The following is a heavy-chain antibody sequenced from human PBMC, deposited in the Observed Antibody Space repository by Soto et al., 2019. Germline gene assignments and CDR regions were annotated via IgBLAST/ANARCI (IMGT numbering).Heavy chain of an antibody. CDR3: ARSLVRAYYFDY. CDR2: INSDGSST. D-gene: IGHD6-6*01. CDR1: GFTFSSYW. V-gene: IGHV3-74*01. Sequence: EVQLVESGGGLVQPGGSLRLSCAASGFTFSSYWMHWVRQAPGKGLVWVSRINSDGSSTSYADSVKGRFTISRDNAKNTLYLHMNSLRAEDTAVYYCARSLVRAYYFDYWGQGTLVTVSS. J-gene: IGHJ4*02.